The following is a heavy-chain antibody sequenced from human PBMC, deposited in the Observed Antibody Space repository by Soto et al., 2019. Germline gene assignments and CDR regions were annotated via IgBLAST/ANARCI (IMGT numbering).Heavy chain of an antibody. CDR3: ARVKTTVTAPDSFDI. J-gene: IGHJ3*02. CDR1: GYAISSGYY. V-gene: IGHV4-38-2*01. D-gene: IGHD4-17*01. Sequence: SETLSLTCGVSGYAISSGYYWGWIRQPPGTGLEWIGSIYHSGNTYYNPSLKSRVTISVDTSKNQFSLKLNSVTAADTAVYYCARVKTTVTAPDSFDIWGQGTKVTVSS. CDR2: IYHSGNT.